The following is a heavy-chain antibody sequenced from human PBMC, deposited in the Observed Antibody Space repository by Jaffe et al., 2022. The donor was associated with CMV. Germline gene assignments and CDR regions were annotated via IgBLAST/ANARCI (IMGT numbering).Heavy chain of an antibody. CDR3: TRANDFWSGFQYLIQWFDP. CDR1: GFNFGDYA. CDR2: IRRIPYGGTT. J-gene: IGHJ5*02. Sequence: EVQVVESGGGLVEPGRSLRLSCTGSGFNFGDYAVSWVRQAPGKGLEWVGFIRRIPYGGTTEYAASVKGRFSISRDDSKNIAYLQMDSLKSEDTAVYYCTRANDFWSGFQYLIQWFDPWGQGTLVTVSS. V-gene: IGHV3-49*04. D-gene: IGHD3-3*01.